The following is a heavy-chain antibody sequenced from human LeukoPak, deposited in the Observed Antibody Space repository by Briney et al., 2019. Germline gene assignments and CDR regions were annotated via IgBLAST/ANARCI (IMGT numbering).Heavy chain of an antibody. J-gene: IGHJ4*02. Sequence: SETPSLTCTVSGGSIRSYYWSWIRQHPGKGLEWIGYIYYSGSTYYNPSLKSRVSMSVDTSKNQFSLNLSSVTAADTAVYYCARALAPSGLDYWGQGTLVTVSS. D-gene: IGHD6-13*01. CDR3: ARALAPSGLDY. CDR1: GGSIRSYY. V-gene: IGHV4-31*03. CDR2: IYYSGST.